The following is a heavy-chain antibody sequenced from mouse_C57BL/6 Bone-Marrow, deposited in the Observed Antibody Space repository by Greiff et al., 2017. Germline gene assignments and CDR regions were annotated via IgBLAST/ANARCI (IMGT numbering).Heavy chain of an antibody. Sequence: EVQLQQSGGGLVQPGGSLKLSCAASGFTFSDYGMAWVRQAPRKGPEWVAFISNLAYSIYYADTVTGRFTISRENAKNTLHLEMSSLRSEDTAMYYCARYDYDGDAMDYWGQGTSVTVSS. V-gene: IGHV5-15*01. CDR3: ARYDYDGDAMDY. D-gene: IGHD2-4*01. CDR2: ISNLAYSI. J-gene: IGHJ4*01. CDR1: GFTFSDYG.